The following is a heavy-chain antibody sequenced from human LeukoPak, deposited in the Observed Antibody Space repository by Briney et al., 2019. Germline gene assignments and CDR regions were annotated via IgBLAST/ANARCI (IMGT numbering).Heavy chain of an antibody. Sequence: GRSLRLSCAASGFTFRSYDMHWGRQAPGKGVQWVAVISYDGSNKYYTDSVKGRFTISRDNAKDTVYLQMNSLRAEDTAVYYCAKDSEIAAAGSYWYFDLWGRGTLVTVSS. CDR3: AKDSEIAAAGSYWYFDL. CDR2: ISYDGSNK. D-gene: IGHD6-13*01. V-gene: IGHV3-30*18. CDR1: GFTFRSYD. J-gene: IGHJ2*01.